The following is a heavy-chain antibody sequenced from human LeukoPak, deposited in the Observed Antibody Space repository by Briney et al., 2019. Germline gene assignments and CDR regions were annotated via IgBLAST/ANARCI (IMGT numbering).Heavy chain of an antibody. J-gene: IGHJ4*02. CDR1: GGSISSGSYY. CDR2: IYTSGST. D-gene: IGHD5-18*01. CDR3: ARSGAAMVIAFFDY. V-gene: IGHV4-61*02. Sequence: SQTLSLTCTVSGGSISSGSYYWSWIRQPAGKGLEWIGRIYTSGSTNYNPSLKSRVTISVDTSKNQFSLKLSSVTAADTAVYYCARSGAAMVIAFFDYWGQGTLVTVS.